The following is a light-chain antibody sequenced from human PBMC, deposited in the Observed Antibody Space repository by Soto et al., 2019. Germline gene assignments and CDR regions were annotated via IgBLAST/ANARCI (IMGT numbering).Light chain of an antibody. Sequence: QSVLTQPPSASGSPGQSVTISCTGTSSDVGGYNYVSWYQQHPDKAPKLMIYEVSKRPSGAPDRFSGSKSGNTASLTISGLQAEDEADYYCSSYGGNINHVFGSGTKVTVL. J-gene: IGLJ1*01. CDR3: SSYGGNINHV. CDR2: EVS. V-gene: IGLV2-8*01. CDR1: SSDVGGYNY.